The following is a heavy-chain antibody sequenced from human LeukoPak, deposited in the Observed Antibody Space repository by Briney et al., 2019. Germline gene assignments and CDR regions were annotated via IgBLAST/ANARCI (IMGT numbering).Heavy chain of an antibody. Sequence: GRSLRLSCAAAGFTFSSYGMHWVRQAPGKGLEWVAVISYDGSNKYYADSVKGRFTISRDNSKNTLYLQMNSLRAEDTAVYYCAKGQGAWGQGTLVTVSS. CDR3: AKGQGA. CDR1: GFTFSSYG. J-gene: IGHJ5*02. CDR2: ISYDGSNK. V-gene: IGHV3-30*18.